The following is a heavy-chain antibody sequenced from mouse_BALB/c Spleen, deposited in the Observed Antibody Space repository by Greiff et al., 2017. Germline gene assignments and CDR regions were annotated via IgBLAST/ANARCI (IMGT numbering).Heavy chain of an antibody. CDR3: VREVRHYYAMDY. CDR2: IRSKSNNYAT. J-gene: IGHJ4*01. Sequence: EVQLVETGGGLVQPKGSLKLSCAASGFTFNTNAMNWVRQAPGKGLEWVARIRSKSNNYATYYADSVKDRFTISRDDSQSMLYLQMNNLKTEDTAMYYCVREVRHYYAMDYWGQGTSVTVSS. CDR1: GFTFNTNA. V-gene: IGHV10S3*01. D-gene: IGHD1-2*01.